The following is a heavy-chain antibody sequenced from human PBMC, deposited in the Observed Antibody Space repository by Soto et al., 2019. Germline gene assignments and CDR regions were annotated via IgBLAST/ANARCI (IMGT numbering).Heavy chain of an antibody. D-gene: IGHD3-3*01. J-gene: IGHJ6*03. Sequence: PGGSLRLSCAASGFTFSSYSMHWVRQAPGKGLEWVSAISGSSSSTYYTDSVKGRFTISRDNSKNTLYLQMNSLRAEDTAVYYCAKGSYPRNDYYYYYYYMDVWGKGTTVTVSS. CDR1: GFTFSSYS. V-gene: IGHV3-23*01. CDR2: ISGSSSST. CDR3: AKGSYPRNDYYYYYYYMDV.